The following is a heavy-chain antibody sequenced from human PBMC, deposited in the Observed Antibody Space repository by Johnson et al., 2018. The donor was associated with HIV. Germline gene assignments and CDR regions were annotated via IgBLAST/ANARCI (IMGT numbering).Heavy chain of an antibody. CDR2: IKQDGSEK. CDR1: GFTFSRYW. D-gene: IGHD3-22*01. CDR3: ARATFYYDTSGYLTRPRAFDI. V-gene: IGHV3-7*05. Sequence: MQLVESGGGLVQPGGSLRLSCAASGFTFSRYWMSWVRQAPGKGLEWVANIKQDGSEKYYADSVKGRFTISRDNSKNSLYLQMNGLTAEDSALYYCARATFYYDTSGYLTRPRAFDIWGQGTMVTVSS. J-gene: IGHJ3*02.